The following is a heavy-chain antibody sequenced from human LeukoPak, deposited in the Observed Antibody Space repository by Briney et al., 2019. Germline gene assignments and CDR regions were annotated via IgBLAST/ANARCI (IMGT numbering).Heavy chain of an antibody. D-gene: IGHD3-10*01. CDR1: GFTSRTFW. Sequence: GGSLRLSCAVSGFTSRTFWMAWVRQAPGKGLEWVATIKQDGYEKHYVDSVRGRFTISRDNAKNLLYLQMNSLRVEDTAVYHCVDGESLLYWGQGTLVSVSS. CDR2: IKQDGYEK. J-gene: IGHJ4*02. V-gene: IGHV3-7*03. CDR3: VDGESLLY.